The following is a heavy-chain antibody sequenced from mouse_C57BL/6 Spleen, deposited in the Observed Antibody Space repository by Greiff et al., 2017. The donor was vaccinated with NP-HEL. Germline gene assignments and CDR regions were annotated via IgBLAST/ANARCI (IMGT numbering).Heavy chain of an antibody. J-gene: IGHJ1*03. CDR1: GFTFSSYG. Sequence: EVQVVESGGDLVKPGGSLKLSCAASGFTFSSYGMSWVRQTPDKRLEWVATISSGGSYTYYPDSVKGRFTISRDNAKNTLYLQMSSLKSEDTAMYYCARQGSSPYWYFDVWGTGTTVTVSS. CDR3: ARQGSSPYWYFDV. CDR2: ISSGGSYT. D-gene: IGHD1-1*01. V-gene: IGHV5-6*01.